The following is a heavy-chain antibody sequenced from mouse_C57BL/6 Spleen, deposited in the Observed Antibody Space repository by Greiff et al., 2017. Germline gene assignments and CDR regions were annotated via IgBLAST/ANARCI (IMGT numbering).Heavy chain of an antibody. CDR3: ARWIYYYGSSYYAMDY. J-gene: IGHJ4*01. D-gene: IGHD1-1*01. CDR1: GYTFTGYW. CDR2: ILPGSGST. Sequence: VQLQQSGAELMKPGASVKLSCKATGYTFTGYWIEWVKQRPGHGLEWIGEILPGSGSTNYNEKFKGKATFTADTSSNTAYMQLSSLTTEDSAIYYCARWIYYYGSSYYAMDYWGQGTSVTVSS. V-gene: IGHV1-9*01.